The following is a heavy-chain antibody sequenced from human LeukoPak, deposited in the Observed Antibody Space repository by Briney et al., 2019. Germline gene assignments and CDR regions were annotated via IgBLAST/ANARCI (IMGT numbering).Heavy chain of an antibody. Sequence: GGSLRLSCAASGFIFDDYAMHWVRQAPGKGLEWVSLISGDGGRTYYTDSVKGRFTISRDNSKHSLYLQMNSLGTEDTALYYCTKNGGYSDAFDIWGQGTMVTVSS. CDR1: GFIFDDYA. D-gene: IGHD3-10*01. J-gene: IGHJ3*02. CDR2: ISGDGGRT. CDR3: TKNGGYSDAFDI. V-gene: IGHV3-43*02.